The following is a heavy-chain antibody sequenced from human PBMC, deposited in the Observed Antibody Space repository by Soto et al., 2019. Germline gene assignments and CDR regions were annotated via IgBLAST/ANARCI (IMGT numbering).Heavy chain of an antibody. J-gene: IGHJ5*02. CDR1: GYTFTSYG. Sequence: QVQLVQSGAEVKKPGASVKVSCKASGYTFTSYGISWVRQAPGQGLEWMGWISAYNGNTNYAQKRQGXVXXXTXSSTSTAYMELRSLRSDDTAVYYCARAWGYSYGFDPWGQGTLVTVSS. D-gene: IGHD5-18*01. V-gene: IGHV1-18*01. CDR3: ARAWGYSYGFDP. CDR2: ISAYNGNT.